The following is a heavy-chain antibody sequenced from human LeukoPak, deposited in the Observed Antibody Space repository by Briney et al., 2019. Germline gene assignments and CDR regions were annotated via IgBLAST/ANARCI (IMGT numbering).Heavy chain of an antibody. CDR2: INHSGST. CDR1: GGSFSGYY. CDR3: ATRIAAAGSKENWFDP. V-gene: IGHV4-34*01. D-gene: IGHD6-13*01. J-gene: IGHJ5*02. Sequence: SETLSLTCAVYGGSFSGYYWSWIRQPPGKGLEWIGEINHSGSTNYNPSLKSRVTISVDTSKYQFSLKLSSVTAADTAVYYCATRIAAAGSKENWFDPWGQGTLVTVSS.